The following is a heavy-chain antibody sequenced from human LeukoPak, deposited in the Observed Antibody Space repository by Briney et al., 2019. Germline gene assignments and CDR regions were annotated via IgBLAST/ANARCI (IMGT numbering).Heavy chain of an antibody. D-gene: IGHD2/OR15-2a*01. J-gene: IGHJ4*02. CDR3: AKYPKPTSLHSFDY. V-gene: IGHV4-39*01. Sequence: SETLSLTCTVSGGSICSSSYYWGWTRQPPGKGLEWIGSIYYSGSTYYNPSLNKRLPISVNTSKNHFSLRLNSVTAADTAVYYGAKYPKPTSLHSFDYWGQGTLVTVSS. CDR1: GGSICSSSYY. CDR2: IYYSGST.